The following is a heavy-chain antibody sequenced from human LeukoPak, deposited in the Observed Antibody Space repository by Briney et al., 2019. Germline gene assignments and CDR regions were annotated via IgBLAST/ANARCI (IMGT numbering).Heavy chain of an antibody. D-gene: IGHD3-10*01. CDR1: GGSISSYY. J-gene: IGHJ2*01. CDR3: ARDRENTMVRGVIIRYFDL. CDR2: IYTSGST. V-gene: IGHV4-4*07. Sequence: SETLSLTCTVSGGSISSYYWSWIRQPAGKGLEWIGRIYTSGSTNYNPSLKSRVTMSVGTSKNQFSLKLSSVTAADTAVYYCARDRENTMVRGVIIRYFDLWGRGTLVTVSS.